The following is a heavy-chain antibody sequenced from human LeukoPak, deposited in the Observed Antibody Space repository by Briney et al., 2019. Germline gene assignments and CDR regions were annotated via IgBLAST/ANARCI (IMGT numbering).Heavy chain of an antibody. V-gene: IGHV3-9*01. CDR2: IGWNSVKI. Sequence: PGRSLRLSCAASGFTFGNYAMNWGRQVAGKGLEWVSSIGWNSVKIGYADSVKGRFTISRDNAKNSLYLQMNSLRPEDTAFYYCAKAAPGQRLVVDYFDYWGQGILVTVSS. D-gene: IGHD6-13*01. J-gene: IGHJ4*02. CDR1: GFTFGNYA. CDR3: AKAAPGQRLVVDYFDY.